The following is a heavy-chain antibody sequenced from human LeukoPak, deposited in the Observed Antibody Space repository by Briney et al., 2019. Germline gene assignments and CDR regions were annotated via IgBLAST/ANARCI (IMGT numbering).Heavy chain of an antibody. D-gene: IGHD3-22*01. CDR2: ISSCGSTI. J-gene: IGHJ4*02. Sequence: GRSLRLSCAASGFTFSDYYMSWVRQAPGKGREWGSYISSCGSTIYYADSVKGRFTISRDNVKNSLYLQMSSLRAEDTAVYYCARDPGYYDSSGYLGVYYFDYWGQGTLVTVSS. V-gene: IGHV3-11*01. CDR1: GFTFSDYY. CDR3: ARDPGYYDSSGYLGVYYFDY.